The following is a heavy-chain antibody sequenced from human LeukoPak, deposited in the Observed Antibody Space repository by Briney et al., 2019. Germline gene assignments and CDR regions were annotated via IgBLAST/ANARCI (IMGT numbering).Heavy chain of an antibody. J-gene: IGHJ6*02. CDR3: ARGVYCSSTSCYALSPYCYYYYGMDV. CDR1: GGSFSGYY. CDR2: INHSGST. D-gene: IGHD2-2*01. V-gene: IGHV4-34*01. Sequence: SETLSLTCAVYGGSFSGYYWSWIRQPPGKGLGWIGEINHSGSTNYNPSLKSRVTISVDTSKNQFSLKLSSVTAADTAVYYCARGVYCSSTSCYALSPYCYYYYGMDVWGQGTTVTVSS.